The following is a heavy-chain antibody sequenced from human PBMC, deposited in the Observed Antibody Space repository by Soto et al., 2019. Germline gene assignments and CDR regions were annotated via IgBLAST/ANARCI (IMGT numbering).Heavy chain of an antibody. J-gene: IGHJ3*02. Sequence: EVQLVESGGGLVQPGRSLRLSCAASGFTFDDYAMHWVRQAPGKGLEWVSGISWNSGSIGYADSVKGRFTISRDNAKNSLYLQMNSLRAEDTDVYYCAKDMGSSCWDAFDIWGQGTMVTVSS. CDR3: AKDMGSSCWDAFDI. CDR1: GFTFDDYA. D-gene: IGHD6-13*01. V-gene: IGHV3-9*01. CDR2: ISWNSGSI.